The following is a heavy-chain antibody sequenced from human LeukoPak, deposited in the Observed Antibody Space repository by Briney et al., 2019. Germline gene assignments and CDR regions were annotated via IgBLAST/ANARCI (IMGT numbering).Heavy chain of an antibody. V-gene: IGHV4-59*01. J-gene: IGHJ4*02. CDR3: AREDVSEVVRFFDY. D-gene: IGHD2-21*01. CDR2: IYYSGST. CDR1: GGSISSYY. Sequence: SETLSLTCTVSGGSISSYYWSWIRQPPGEGLEWIGYIYYSGSTNYNPSLKSRVTISVDTSKNQFSLKLSSVTAADTAVYYCAREDVSEVVRFFDYWGQGTLVTVSS.